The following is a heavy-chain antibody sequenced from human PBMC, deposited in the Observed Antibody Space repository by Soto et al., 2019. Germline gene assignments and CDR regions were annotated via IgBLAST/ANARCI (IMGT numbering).Heavy chain of an antibody. CDR2: IHDSGST. Sequence: QVQLQESGPGLVKPSQTLSLTCTISGGSINSGDHHWSWIRQPPGKGLGWIGYIHDSGSTYSNPSLKSRVSVSIDTSKNQFTLKMTAVTAADTAVYYCARAFVQIWPHQKYGMDVWGQGTTVTVSS. CDR1: GGSINSGDHH. CDR3: ARAFVQIWPHQKYGMDV. V-gene: IGHV4-30-4*01. J-gene: IGHJ6*02. D-gene: IGHD5-18*01.